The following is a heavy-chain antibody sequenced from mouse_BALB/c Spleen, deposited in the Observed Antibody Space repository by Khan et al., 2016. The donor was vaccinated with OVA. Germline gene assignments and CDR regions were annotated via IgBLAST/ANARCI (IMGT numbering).Heavy chain of an antibody. D-gene: IGHD1-1*01. J-gene: IGHJ2*01. V-gene: IGHV3-2*02. Sequence: EVQLKESGPGLVKPSQSLSLTCTVTGYSITSGYAWNWIRQFPGNKLEWMGYISYSGVTSYTPSLKSRISITRDTSKNQFFLQLNSVTTEDTATYYCARGNYYEYYFDYWGQGTTLTVSS. CDR3: ARGNYYEYYFDY. CDR2: ISYSGVT. CDR1: GYSITSGYA.